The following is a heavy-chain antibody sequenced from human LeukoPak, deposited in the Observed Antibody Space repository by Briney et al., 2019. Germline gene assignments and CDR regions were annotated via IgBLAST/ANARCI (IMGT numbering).Heavy chain of an antibody. CDR2: ISGSGGTT. Sequence: PGGSLRLSCAVSGITFSSYAMSWVRQAPGKGLEWVSVISGSGGTTYYADSVKGRFTISRDNSKNTLYLQMSSLRAEDTAVYYCAKKAGSRTDQYPLDYWGQGTLVTVSS. V-gene: IGHV3-23*01. CDR3: AKKAGSRTDQYPLDY. CDR1: GITFSSYA. J-gene: IGHJ4*02. D-gene: IGHD2-15*01.